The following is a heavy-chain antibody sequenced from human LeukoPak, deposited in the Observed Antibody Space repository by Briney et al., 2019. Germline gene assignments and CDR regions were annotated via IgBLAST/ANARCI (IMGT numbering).Heavy chain of an antibody. CDR1: GFTFSSYW. Sequence: PVGSLRLSCAASGFTFSSYWMHWVRQAPGKGLVWVSRINSDGSSTSYADSVKGRFTISRDNAKNTLYLQMNSLRAEDTAVYYCARVGPYSGYGVDYWGQGTLVTVSS. V-gene: IGHV3-74*01. D-gene: IGHD5-12*01. J-gene: IGHJ4*02. CDR3: ARVGPYSGYGVDY. CDR2: INSDGSST.